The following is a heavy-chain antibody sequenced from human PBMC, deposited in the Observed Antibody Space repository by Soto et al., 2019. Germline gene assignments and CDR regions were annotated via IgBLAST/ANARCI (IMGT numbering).Heavy chain of an antibody. V-gene: IGHV3-30-3*01. CDR1: GFTFSSYA. CDR2: ISYDGSNK. Sequence: PXGSLLLSCAASGFTFSSYAMHWVRQAPGKGLEWVAVISYDGSNKYYADSVKGRFTISRDNSKNTLYLQMNSLRAEDTAVYYCARDPYDSSGYLPHYFDYWGQGTLVTVSS. D-gene: IGHD3-22*01. J-gene: IGHJ4*02. CDR3: ARDPYDSSGYLPHYFDY.